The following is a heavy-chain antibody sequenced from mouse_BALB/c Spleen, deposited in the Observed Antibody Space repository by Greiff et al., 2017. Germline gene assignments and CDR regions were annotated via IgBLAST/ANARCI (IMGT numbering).Heavy chain of an antibody. CDR1: GYSITSGYY. J-gene: IGHJ2*01. D-gene: IGHD2-3*01. V-gene: IGHV3-6*02. Sequence: EVQLQESGPGLVKPSQSLSLTCSVTGYSITSGYYWNWIRQFPGNKLEWMGYISYDGSNNYNPSLKNRISITRDTSKNQFFLKLNSVTTEDTATYYCARVYDGYPFDYWGQGTTRTVSS. CDR2: ISYDGSN. CDR3: ARVYDGYPFDY.